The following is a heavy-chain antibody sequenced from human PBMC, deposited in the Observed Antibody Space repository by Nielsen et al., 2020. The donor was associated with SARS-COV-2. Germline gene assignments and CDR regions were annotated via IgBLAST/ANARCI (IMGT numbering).Heavy chain of an antibody. CDR1: GFTFSSYS. CDR3: ASSPSGSYSDIYYYGMDV. J-gene: IGHJ6*02. CDR2: ISSSSSYI. V-gene: IGHV3-21*01. D-gene: IGHD1-26*01. Sequence: GESLKISCAASGFTFSSYSMNWVRQAPGKGLEWVSSISSSSSYIYYADSVKGRFTISRDNAKNSLYLQMNSLRDEDTAVYYCASSPSGSYSDIYYYGMDVWGQGTTVTVSS.